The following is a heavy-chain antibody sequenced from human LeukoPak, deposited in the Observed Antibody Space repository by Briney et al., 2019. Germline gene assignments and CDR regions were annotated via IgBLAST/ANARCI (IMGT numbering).Heavy chain of an antibody. V-gene: IGHV3-30-3*01. CDR2: ISYDGSNK. J-gene: IGHJ4*02. D-gene: IGHD3-16*02. CDR1: GFTFSSYA. CDR3: ARAFLEYDYVWGSYRPTHFDY. Sequence: GGSLRLSCAASGFTFSSYAMHWVRQAPGKGLEWVAVISYDGSNKYYADSVKGRFTISRDNSKNTLYLQMNSLRAEDTAVYYCARAFLEYDYVWGSYRPTHFDYWGQGTLVTVSP.